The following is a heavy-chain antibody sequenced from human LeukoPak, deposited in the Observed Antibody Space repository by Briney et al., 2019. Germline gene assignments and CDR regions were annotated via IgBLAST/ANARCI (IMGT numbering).Heavy chain of an antibody. Sequence: PGGSLRLSCAASGFTFSSYSMNWVRQAPGKGLEWFSSISSRSSYIYYADSVKGRFTISTDNAKTSLYLQMNSLRAEDTAVYYCARINYYDSSGSDAFDIWGQGTMVTVSS. V-gene: IGHV3-21*01. D-gene: IGHD3-22*01. CDR2: ISSRSSYI. CDR3: ARINYYDSSGSDAFDI. CDR1: GFTFSSYS. J-gene: IGHJ3*02.